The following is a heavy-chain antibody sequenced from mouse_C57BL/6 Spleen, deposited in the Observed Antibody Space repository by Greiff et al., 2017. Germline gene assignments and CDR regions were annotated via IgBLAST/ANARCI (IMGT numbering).Heavy chain of an antibody. J-gene: IGHJ2*01. CDR3: ARDDSYYVWCFDY. V-gene: IGHV5-17*01. CDR1: GFTFSDYG. Sequence: DVMLVESGGGLVKPGGSLKLSCAASGFTFSDYGMHWVRQAPEKGLEWVAYISSGNSTINYANTVKGRFTISRYNAKNTLFLQMTSLRSEDTAMYYCARDDSYYVWCFDYWGQGTTLTVSS. D-gene: IGHD2-3*01. CDR2: ISSGNSTI.